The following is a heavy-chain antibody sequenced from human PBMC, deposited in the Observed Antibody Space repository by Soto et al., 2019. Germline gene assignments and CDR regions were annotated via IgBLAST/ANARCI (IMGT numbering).Heavy chain of an antibody. J-gene: IGHJ4*02. CDR3: AKDKSGYYHASGSNFEY. CDR2: ISWNGGNM. CDR1: GLTFDNSA. V-gene: IGHV3-9*01. Sequence: LRLSCITSGLTFDNSAMHWVRQVPGKGLEWISGISWNGGNMGYADSVKGRFIISRDNAKNSLYLQMSSLRPDDTAFYYCAKDKSGYYHASGSNFEYWGQGTLVTVSS. D-gene: IGHD3-10*01.